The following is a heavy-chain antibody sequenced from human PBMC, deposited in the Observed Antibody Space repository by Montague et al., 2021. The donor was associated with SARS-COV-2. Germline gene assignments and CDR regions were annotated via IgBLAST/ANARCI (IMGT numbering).Heavy chain of an antibody. CDR3: ARGAPGY. V-gene: IGHV4-34*01. CDR2: SNYGGST. J-gene: IGHJ4*02. D-gene: IGHD1-1*01. Sequence: SETLSLTCAVYGGSFSDYHWTWIRQSPGEGLEWIGQSNYGGSTKYNPSLKIRVTISIDTSKNQFSLKLTSVTAADTAVYYCARGAPGYWGQGTLVTVSS. CDR1: GGSFSDYH.